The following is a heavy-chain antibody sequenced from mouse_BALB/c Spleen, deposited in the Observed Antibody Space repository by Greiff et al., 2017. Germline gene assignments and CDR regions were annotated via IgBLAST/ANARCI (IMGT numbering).Heavy chain of an antibody. D-gene: IGHD1-1*01. J-gene: IGHJ4*01. CDR1: GYTFTDYA. V-gene: IGHV1-67*01. CDR3: AREYGSSYDYYAMDY. CDR2: ISTYYGNT. Sequence: QVQLQQSGPELVRPGVSVKISCKGSGYTFTDYAMHWVKQSHAKSLEWIGVISTYYGNTNYNQKFKGKATMTVDKSSSTAYMELARLTSEDSAIYYCAREYGSSYDYYAMDYWGQGTSVTVSS.